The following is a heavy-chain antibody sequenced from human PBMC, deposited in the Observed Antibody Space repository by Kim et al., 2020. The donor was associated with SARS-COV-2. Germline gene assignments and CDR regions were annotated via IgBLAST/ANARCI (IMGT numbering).Heavy chain of an antibody. CDR3: VRYHSASGSIN. Sequence: GGSLRLSCAASGFTFSSYWMFWFRQGPGKGLVWVSRIDGDGNSTTYADSVKGRFTISRDNAKNTLYLQMDSLRAEDTAVYYCVRYHSASGSINWGQGTLVTVSS. V-gene: IGHV3-74*03. CDR2: IDGDGNST. J-gene: IGHJ4*02. D-gene: IGHD3-10*01. CDR1: GFTFSSYW.